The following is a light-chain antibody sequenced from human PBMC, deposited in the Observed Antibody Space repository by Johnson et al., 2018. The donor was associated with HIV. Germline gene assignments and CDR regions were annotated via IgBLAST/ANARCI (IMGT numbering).Light chain of an antibody. J-gene: IGLJ1*01. Sequence: QSMLTQPPSVSAAPGQKVTISCSGISSNIGNNYVSWYQHLPGTAPKLLIYDNNKRPSGIPDRFSGSKSGTSATLGITGLQTGDEADYYCGTWDSSLSAYVFGSGTKVTVL. CDR1: SSNIGNNY. CDR2: DNN. CDR3: GTWDSSLSAYV. V-gene: IGLV1-51*01.